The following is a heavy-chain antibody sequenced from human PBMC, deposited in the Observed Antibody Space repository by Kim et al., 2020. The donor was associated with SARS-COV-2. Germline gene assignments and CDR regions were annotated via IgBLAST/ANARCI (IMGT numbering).Heavy chain of an antibody. CDR2: IWYDGSNK. V-gene: IGHV3-33*01. CDR3: ARDFTMVRGVIIGIYYYYGMDV. CDR1: GFTFSSYG. Sequence: GGSLRLSCAASGFTFSSYGMHWVRQAPGKGLEWVAVIWYDGSNKYYADSVKGRFTISRDNSKNTLYLQMNSLRAEDTAVYYCARDFTMVRGVIIGIYYYYGMDVWGQGTTVTVSS. J-gene: IGHJ6*02. D-gene: IGHD3-10*01.